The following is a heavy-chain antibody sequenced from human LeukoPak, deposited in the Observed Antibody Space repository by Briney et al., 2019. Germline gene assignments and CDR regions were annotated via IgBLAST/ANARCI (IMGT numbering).Heavy chain of an antibody. D-gene: IGHD1-26*01. CDR3: ASQGHHGKIVGTTLSYFYMDV. CDR1: GGSISSYY. J-gene: IGHJ6*03. V-gene: IGHV4-34*01. CDR2: INHSGST. Sequence: SETLSLTCTVSGGSISSYYWSWIRQPPGKGLEWIGEINHSGSTNYNPSLKSRVTISVDTSKNQFSLKLSSVTAADTAFYYCASQGHHGKIVGTTLSYFYMDVWGKGTTVTVSS.